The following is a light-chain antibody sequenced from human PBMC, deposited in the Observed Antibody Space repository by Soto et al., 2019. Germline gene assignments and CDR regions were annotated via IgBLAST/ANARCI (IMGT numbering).Light chain of an antibody. Sequence: QSVLTQTASVSGTPGQRVTISCSGSTSNIGSNSVNWYQQLPGTAPKLLIYLDKQRPSGVPDRFSGSKSGTSASLTISGLQSEDEADYYCEAWDDSLNGPGFGGGTKLTVL. J-gene: IGLJ3*02. CDR3: EAWDDSLNGPG. CDR1: TSNIGSNS. CDR2: LDK. V-gene: IGLV1-44*01.